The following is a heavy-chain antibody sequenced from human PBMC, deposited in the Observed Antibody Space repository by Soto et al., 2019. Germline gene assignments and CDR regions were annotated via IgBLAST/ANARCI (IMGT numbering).Heavy chain of an antibody. CDR3: AIQRPSGWYGGLFDY. CDR1: GFSLSTSGVG. J-gene: IGHJ4*02. CDR2: IYWDDDK. D-gene: IGHD6-19*01. V-gene: IGHV2-5*02. Sequence: QITLKESGPTLVKPTQTLTLTCTFSGFSLSTSGVGVGWIRQPPGKALEWLALIYWDDDKRYSPSLKSRLTITKDTSKNQVVLTMTNMDPVDTATYYCAIQRPSGWYGGLFDYWGQGTLVTVSS.